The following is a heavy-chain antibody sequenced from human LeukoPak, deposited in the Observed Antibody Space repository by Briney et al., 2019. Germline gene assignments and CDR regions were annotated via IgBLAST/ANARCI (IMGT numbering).Heavy chain of an antibody. D-gene: IGHD3-10*01. Sequence: SETLSLTCNVSGGSFRGYFRSWIRQPAGKGLEWIGRINTSGSTNYNPSLKSRVIMSVDTSKNQFSLNLSSVTAADTAVYYCARVGGMVRGANIDLMDVWGQGTTVTVSS. J-gene: IGHJ6*02. V-gene: IGHV4-4*07. CDR2: INTSGST. CDR3: ARVGGMVRGANIDLMDV. CDR1: GGSFRGYF.